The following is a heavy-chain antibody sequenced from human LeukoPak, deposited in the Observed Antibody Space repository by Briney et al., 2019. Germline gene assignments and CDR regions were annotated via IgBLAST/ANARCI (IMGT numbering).Heavy chain of an antibody. CDR1: GFTFSSYG. Sequence: GGSLRLSCAASGFTFSSYGMSWVRQAPGKGLEWVSAISGSGGSTYYADSVKGRFTISRDNSKNTLYLQMNSLRAEDTAVYYCAKDVPQYYYGSGSYFPYYFDYWGQGTLVTVSS. D-gene: IGHD3-10*01. CDR2: ISGSGGST. J-gene: IGHJ4*02. V-gene: IGHV3-23*01. CDR3: AKDVPQYYYGSGSYFPYYFDY.